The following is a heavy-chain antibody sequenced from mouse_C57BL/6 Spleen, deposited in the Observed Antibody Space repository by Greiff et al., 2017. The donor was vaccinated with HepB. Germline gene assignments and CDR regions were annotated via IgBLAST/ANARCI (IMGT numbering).Heavy chain of an antibody. V-gene: IGHV1-85*01. CDR3: ARGVPYDEPYAMDY. J-gene: IGHJ4*01. CDR1: GYTYTSYD. Sequence: VQLVESGPELVKPGASVKLSCKASGYTYTSYDINWVKQRPGQGLEWIGWIYPRDGSTKYNEKFKGKATLTVDTSSSTAYMELHSLTSEDSAVYFCARGVPYDEPYAMDYWGQGTSVTVSS. CDR2: IYPRDGST. D-gene: IGHD2-12*01.